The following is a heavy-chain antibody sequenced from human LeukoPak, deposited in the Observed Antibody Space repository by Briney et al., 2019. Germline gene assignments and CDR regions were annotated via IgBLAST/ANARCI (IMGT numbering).Heavy chain of an antibody. D-gene: IGHD2-21*02. Sequence: PSETLSLTCAVYGGSFSGYYWSWIRQPPGKGLEWIGEINHSGSTNYNPSLKSRVTISVDTSKNQFSLKLSSVTAADTAVYYCARYYCSGVCYNFDYWGQGTLVTVSS. CDR1: GGSFSGYY. V-gene: IGHV4-34*01. J-gene: IGHJ4*02. CDR2: INHSGST. CDR3: ARYYCSGVCYNFDY.